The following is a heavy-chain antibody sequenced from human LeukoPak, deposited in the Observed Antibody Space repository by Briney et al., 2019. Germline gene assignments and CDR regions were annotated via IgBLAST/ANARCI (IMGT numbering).Heavy chain of an antibody. Sequence: ASVKVSCKASGGTFSSYAISWVRQAPGQGLEWMGGIIPIFGTANYAQKFQGRVTITADESTSTAYMELSSLRSEDTAVYYCARDPVGYSSSPGGAFDIWGQGTMVTVSS. J-gene: IGHJ3*02. D-gene: IGHD6-13*01. CDR1: GGTFSSYA. CDR2: IIPIFGTA. CDR3: ARDPVGYSSSPGGAFDI. V-gene: IGHV1-69*13.